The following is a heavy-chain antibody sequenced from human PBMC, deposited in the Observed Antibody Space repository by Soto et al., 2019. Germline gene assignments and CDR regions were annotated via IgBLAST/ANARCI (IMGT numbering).Heavy chain of an antibody. Sequence: EVQLLESGGGLVHPGGSLRLSCAASGFTVSRNAMNWVRQAPGKGLEWVSTVSGGGGSTYYADSVKGRFTISRDNSKNTLYLQMNSLRAEDTAVYYCANRFESSCYGMDVWGQGTTVTVSS. V-gene: IGHV3-23*01. D-gene: IGHD3-22*01. CDR3: ANRFESSCYGMDV. CDR2: VSGGGGST. CDR1: GFTVSRNA. J-gene: IGHJ6*02.